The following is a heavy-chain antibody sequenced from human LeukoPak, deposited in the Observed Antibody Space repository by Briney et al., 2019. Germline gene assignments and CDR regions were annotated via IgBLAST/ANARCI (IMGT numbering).Heavy chain of an antibody. CDR2: ISSSGSYI. CDR1: GFTFSSYS. CDR3: ARAGPSVGPTMIAPAR. V-gene: IGHV3-21*01. D-gene: IGHD3-22*01. Sequence: GGSLRLSCAASGFTFSSYSMNWVRQAPGEGLEWVSSISSSGSYIYYGDSVKGRFTISRDNAKNSLYLQMNSLRAEDTAVCYCARAGPSVGPTMIAPARWGRGTLVTVSS. J-gene: IGHJ4*02.